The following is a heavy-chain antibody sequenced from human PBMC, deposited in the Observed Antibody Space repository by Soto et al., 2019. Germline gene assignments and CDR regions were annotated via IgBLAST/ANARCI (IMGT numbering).Heavy chain of an antibody. Sequence: PAETLSLTCAFYGGSVNGYYWSWIRQPPGKGLEWIGEINHTGGTHYNPSLKSRVTMSVDTSKNQFSLRLSSVTAADTAIYYCATRITVFGLLIPPFDPWGQRTQVTVSS. D-gene: IGHD3-3*01. CDR3: ATRITVFGLLIPPFDP. CDR2: INHTGGT. CDR1: GGSVNGYY. V-gene: IGHV4-34*01. J-gene: IGHJ5*02.